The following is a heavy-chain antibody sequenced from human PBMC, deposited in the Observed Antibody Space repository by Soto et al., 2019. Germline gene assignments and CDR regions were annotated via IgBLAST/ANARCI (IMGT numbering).Heavy chain of an antibody. CDR3: ARLRSGWGYY. D-gene: IGHD3-3*01. J-gene: IGHJ4*02. CDR1: GDSITSSSYY. CDR2: IYYSGST. V-gene: IGHV4-39*01. Sequence: QLQLQESGPGLVKPSETLSLTCTVSGDSITSSSYYWAWIRQPPGKGLEWVGSIYYSGSTYYTPSLKSRVTISVDTSKTQFPLKLSSVTAADTAVYYCARLRSGWGYYWGQGALVTVSS.